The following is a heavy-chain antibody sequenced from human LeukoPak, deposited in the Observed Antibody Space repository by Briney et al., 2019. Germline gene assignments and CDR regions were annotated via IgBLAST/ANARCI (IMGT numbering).Heavy chain of an antibody. V-gene: IGHV4-39*07. D-gene: IGHD5-18*01. Sequence: SETLSLTCTVSGVSISSYYWGWIRQPPGKGLEWIGSIYYSGSTYYNPSLKSRVTISVDTSKNQFSLKLSSVTAADTAVYYCARRKRGYSYGQVYFDYWGQGTLVTVSS. CDR3: ARRKRGYSYGQVYFDY. CDR1: GVSISSYY. J-gene: IGHJ4*02. CDR2: IYYSGST.